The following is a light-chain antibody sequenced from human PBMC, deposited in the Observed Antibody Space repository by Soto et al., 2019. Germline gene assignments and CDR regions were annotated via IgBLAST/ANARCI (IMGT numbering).Light chain of an antibody. Sequence: QSALTQPASVFGSPRQSITISCTRTSSDVGAYNHVSWYQHHPGKAPKLMIYEVSNRPSGLSDRFSGSKSGNTASLTISGLQAEDEADYYCCSYTVSTTFVFGGGTKVTVL. CDR1: SSDVGAYNH. CDR2: EVS. J-gene: IGLJ1*01. V-gene: IGLV2-14*01. CDR3: CSYTVSTTFV.